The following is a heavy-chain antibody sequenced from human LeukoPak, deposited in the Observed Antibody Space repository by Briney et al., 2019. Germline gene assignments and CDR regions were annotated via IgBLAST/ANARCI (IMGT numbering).Heavy chain of an antibody. CDR3: ARGVVVAAYVLDY. V-gene: IGHV1-69*13. CDR1: GGTFSSYA. J-gene: IGHJ4*02. D-gene: IGHD2-15*01. CDR2: IIPIFGTA. Sequence: SVKVSCKASGGTFSSYAISWVRQAPGQGLERMGGIIPIFGTANYAQKFQGRVTITADESTSTAYMELSSLRSEDMAVYYCARGVVVAAYVLDYWGQGTLVTVSS.